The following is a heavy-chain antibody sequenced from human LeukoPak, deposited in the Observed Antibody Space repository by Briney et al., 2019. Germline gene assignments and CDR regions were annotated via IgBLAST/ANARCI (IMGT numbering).Heavy chain of an antibody. CDR3: ARDHSISRGPY. D-gene: IGHD3-9*01. Sequence: GGSLRLSCVVSGLTFRGYWMHWVRQAPGKGLEWVSYISSSSSTIYYADSVKGRFTISRDNAKNSLYLQMNSLRAEDTAVYYCARDHSISRGPYWGQGTLVTVSS. V-gene: IGHV3-48*01. CDR2: ISSSSSTI. CDR1: GLTFRGYW. J-gene: IGHJ4*02.